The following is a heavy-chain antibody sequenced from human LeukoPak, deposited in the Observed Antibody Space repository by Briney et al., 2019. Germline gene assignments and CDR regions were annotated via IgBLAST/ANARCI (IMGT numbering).Heavy chain of an antibody. CDR3: AKFSTPRVPFDY. J-gene: IGHJ4*02. Sequence: SGGSLSLSCAASGFTFSSYAMIWVRQAPGKGLEGGSAISGSGGSTHYADSVKGRFTISRDNSKNALYLQMNSLRAEDTAVYYCAKFSTPRVPFDYWGQGTLVTVSS. CDR1: GFTFSSYA. CDR2: ISGSGGST. V-gene: IGHV3-23*01. D-gene: IGHD3-3*02.